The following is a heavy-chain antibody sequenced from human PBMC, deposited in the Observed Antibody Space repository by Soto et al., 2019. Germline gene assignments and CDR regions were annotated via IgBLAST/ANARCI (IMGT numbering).Heavy chain of an antibody. CDR1: GYTFTCYA. CDR3: ARALYYDILTGYYDY. CDR2: INAGNGNT. D-gene: IGHD3-9*01. V-gene: IGHV1-3*01. Sequence: ASVKVSCKASGYTFTCYAMHWVRQAPGQRLEWMGWINAGNGNTKYSQKFQGRVTITRDTSASTAYMELSSLRSEDTAVYYCARALYYDILTGYYDYWGQGTLVTVSS. J-gene: IGHJ4*02.